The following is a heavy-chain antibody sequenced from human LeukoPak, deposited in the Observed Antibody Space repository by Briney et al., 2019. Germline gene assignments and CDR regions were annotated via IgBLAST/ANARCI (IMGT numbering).Heavy chain of an antibody. V-gene: IGHV3-7*04. CDR3: ARSEHSSSSFDY. D-gene: IGHD6-6*01. CDR2: IKEDGSEK. CDR1: GFSFSTYW. Sequence: PGGSLRLSCAASGFSFSTYWMSWVRQAAGKGPEWVANIKEDGSEKYYVDSVKGRFTISRDNARNSLYLQMNSLRAEDTAIYYCARSEHSSSSFDYWGQGTLVTVSS. J-gene: IGHJ4*02.